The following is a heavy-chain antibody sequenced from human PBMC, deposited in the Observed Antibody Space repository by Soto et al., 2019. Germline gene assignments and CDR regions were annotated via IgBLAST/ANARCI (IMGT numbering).Heavy chain of an antibody. CDR3: AEGYQLLWGFDY. CDR1: GFTFSTYA. D-gene: IGHD2-2*01. J-gene: IGHJ4*02. V-gene: IGHV3-23*01. Sequence: EVQLLESGGGLVQPGGSLRLSCAVSGFTFSTYAMSWVRQAPGKGLEWVSAITGSGGSTYYADSVKGRFTIYRDNSKITLYLQMNSLRAEDTAVYCCAEGYQLLWGFDYWGQGTLVTVSS. CDR2: ITGSGGST.